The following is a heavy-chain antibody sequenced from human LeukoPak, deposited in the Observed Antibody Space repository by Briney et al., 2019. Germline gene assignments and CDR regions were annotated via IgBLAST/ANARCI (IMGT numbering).Heavy chain of an antibody. D-gene: IGHD2-2*01. Sequence: PGGSLRLSCAASGFAFSSYWMTWVRQAPGKGLEWMANIRPDGNEKYYVDSVKGRFTISRDNAKNPLYLQMNSLRAEDTAIYYCARVSIVVVPGSNWFDPWGQGTLVTVSS. CDR2: IRPDGNEK. V-gene: IGHV3-7*01. J-gene: IGHJ5*02. CDR1: GFAFSSYW. CDR3: ARVSIVVVPGSNWFDP.